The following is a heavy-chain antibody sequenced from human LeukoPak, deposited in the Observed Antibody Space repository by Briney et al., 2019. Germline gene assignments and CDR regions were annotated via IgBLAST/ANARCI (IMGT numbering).Heavy chain of an antibody. CDR2: INPSGGST. Sequence: ASVKVSCKASGYTFTSYYMHWVRQAPGQGLEWMGIINPSGGSTSYAQKFQGRVTMTRDMSTSTAYMELSSLRAEDTALYYCAKDSYGSGSYARDLDYWGQGTLVTVSS. J-gene: IGHJ4*02. CDR1: GYTFTSYY. V-gene: IGHV1-46*01. D-gene: IGHD3-10*01. CDR3: AKDSYGSGSYARDLDY.